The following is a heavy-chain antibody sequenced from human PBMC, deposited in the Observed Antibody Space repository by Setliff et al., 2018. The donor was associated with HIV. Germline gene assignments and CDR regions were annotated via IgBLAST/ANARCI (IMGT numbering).Heavy chain of an antibody. D-gene: IGHD1-26*01. Sequence: ASVKVSCKASGYTFTTYAMHWVRQAPGQRLEWMGWINAGNGNTKYSQKFQGRVTITRDTSASTAYMDLSGLRSEDTAVYYCARDKEPWEGYYKYYSMDVWGKGTKVTVSS. CDR3: ARDKEPWEGYYKYYSMDV. CDR2: INAGNGNT. V-gene: IGHV1-3*01. J-gene: IGHJ6*03. CDR1: GYTFTTYA.